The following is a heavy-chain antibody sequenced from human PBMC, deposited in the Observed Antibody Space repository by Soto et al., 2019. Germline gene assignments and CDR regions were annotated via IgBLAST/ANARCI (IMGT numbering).Heavy chain of an antibody. CDR3: ARGLWWGNDYGDYERGYYFDY. D-gene: IGHD4-17*01. Sequence: ASVKVSCKASGYTFTSYDINWVRQATGQGLEWMGWMNPNSGNTGYAQKFQGRVTMTRNTSISTAYMELSSLRSEDTAVYYCARGLWWGNDYGDYERGYYFDYWGQGTLVTVSS. CDR2: MNPNSGNT. CDR1: GYTFTSYD. V-gene: IGHV1-8*01. J-gene: IGHJ4*02.